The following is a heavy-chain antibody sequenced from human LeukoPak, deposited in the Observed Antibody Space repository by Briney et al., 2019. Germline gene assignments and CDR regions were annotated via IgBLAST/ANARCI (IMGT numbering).Heavy chain of an antibody. D-gene: IGHD6-6*01. J-gene: IGHJ3*02. CDR3: ARDHPEYSSSSDAFDI. CDR1: GFTFDDYG. V-gene: IGHV3-20*04. Sequence: GGSLRLSCAASGFTFDDYGMSWVRQAPGKGLEWVSGINWNGGSTGYADSVKGRFTISRDNAKNSLYLQMNSLRAEDTALYYCARDHPEYSSSSDAFDIWGQGTMVTVPS. CDR2: INWNGGST.